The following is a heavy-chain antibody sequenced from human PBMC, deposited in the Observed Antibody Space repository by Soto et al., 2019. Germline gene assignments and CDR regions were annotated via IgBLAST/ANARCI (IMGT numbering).Heavy chain of an antibody. J-gene: IGHJ5*02. D-gene: IGHD2-2*01. CDR3: ARERSSIVVVPAAMVTWFDP. CDR1: GGSISSSNW. Sequence: PSETLSLTCAVSGGSISSSNWWSWVRQPPGKGLEWIGEIYHSGSTNYNPSLKSRVTISVDKSKNQFSLKLSSVTAADTAVYYCARERSSIVVVPAAMVTWFDPWGQGTLVTVSS. V-gene: IGHV4-4*02. CDR2: IYHSGST.